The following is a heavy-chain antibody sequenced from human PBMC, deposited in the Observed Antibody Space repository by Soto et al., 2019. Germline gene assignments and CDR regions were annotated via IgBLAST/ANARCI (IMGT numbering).Heavy chain of an antibody. Sequence: QVQLQESGPGLVKPSETLSLTCTVSGGSVSSGSYYWSWIRQPPGKGLEWIGYIYYSGSTNYNPSRTSRVTISVDTSKNQASLTLSSVTAADTAVYYCARGIEGWYQGRYYYGMDVWGQGTTVTVSS. CDR1: GGSVSSGSYY. V-gene: IGHV4-61*01. D-gene: IGHD6-19*01. CDR3: ARGIEGWYQGRYYYGMDV. CDR2: IYYSGST. J-gene: IGHJ6*02.